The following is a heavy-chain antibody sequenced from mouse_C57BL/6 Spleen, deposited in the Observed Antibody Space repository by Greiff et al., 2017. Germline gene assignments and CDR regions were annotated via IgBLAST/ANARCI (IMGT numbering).Heavy chain of an antibody. CDR2: ISSGGSYT. CDR3: ARHKDYGSTFAY. J-gene: IGHJ3*01. Sequence: EVKLVESGGDLVKPGGSLKLSCAASGFTFSSYGMSWVRQTPDKRLEWVATISSGGSYTYYPDSVKGRFTISRDNAKNTLYLQMSSLKSEDTAMYYCARHKDYGSTFAYWGQGTLVTVSA. D-gene: IGHD1-1*01. V-gene: IGHV5-6*02. CDR1: GFTFSSYG.